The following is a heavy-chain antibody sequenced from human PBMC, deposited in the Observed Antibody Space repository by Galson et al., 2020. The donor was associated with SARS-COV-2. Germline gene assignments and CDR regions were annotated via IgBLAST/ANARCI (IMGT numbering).Heavy chain of an antibody. J-gene: IGHJ3*02. V-gene: IGHV3-9*02. CDR3: ANLASDAFDI. Sequence: SLKITCAASGIPTDDYAMHWVRTATGKGLEWVQGISWNSGSIGYADSVKGRFTISRDNAKNSLYLQMNSLRAEYTALYYCANLASDAFDIWGQGTMFTVSS. CDR1: GIPTDDYA. CDR2: ISWNSGSI.